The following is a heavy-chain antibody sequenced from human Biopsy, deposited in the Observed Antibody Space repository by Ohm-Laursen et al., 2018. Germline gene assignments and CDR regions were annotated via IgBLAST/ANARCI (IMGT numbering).Heavy chain of an antibody. D-gene: IGHD3-22*01. V-gene: IGHV4-59*01. CDR3: ARDRGYYSDRTVPGYFDL. J-gene: IGHJ2*01. Sequence: GTLSLTCTVSGDSISSYYWGWIRQPPGKGLEWIGYVHYTGITDYNRSLQSRVTIPVDTSKNHFSLRLRSVTPADTAIYYCARDRGYYSDRTVPGYFDLWGRGTLVTVSS. CDR1: GDSISSYY. CDR2: VHYTGIT.